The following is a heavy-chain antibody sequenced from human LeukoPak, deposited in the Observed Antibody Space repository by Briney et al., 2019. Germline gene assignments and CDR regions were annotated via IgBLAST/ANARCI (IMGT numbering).Heavy chain of an antibody. V-gene: IGHV4-59*08. CDR3: ARTKSGWYYSDY. CDR1: GGSMRSYY. CDR2: VYYSGTA. Sequence: SETLSLTCTVSGGSMRSYYWSWIRQPPGKGLELIGYVYYSGTANYNPSLESRVTILVDTSKNQFPLNLSSVTAADTAVYYCARTKSGWYYSDYWGQGTLVSVSS. J-gene: IGHJ4*02. D-gene: IGHD6-19*01.